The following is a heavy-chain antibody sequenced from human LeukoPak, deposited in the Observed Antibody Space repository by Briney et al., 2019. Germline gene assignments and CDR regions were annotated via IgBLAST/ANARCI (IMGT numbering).Heavy chain of an antibody. J-gene: IGHJ5*02. D-gene: IGHD1-1*01. CDR1: GGSISSYS. Sequence: SETLSLTCNVSGGSISSYSWSWIRQPPGKGLEWIGYIYHSGSTYYSPSLKSRVTISVDRSKNQFSLKLSSVTAADTAVYYCARGTERASWFDPWGQGTLVTVSS. CDR3: ARGTERASWFDP. CDR2: IYHSGST. V-gene: IGHV4-30-2*01.